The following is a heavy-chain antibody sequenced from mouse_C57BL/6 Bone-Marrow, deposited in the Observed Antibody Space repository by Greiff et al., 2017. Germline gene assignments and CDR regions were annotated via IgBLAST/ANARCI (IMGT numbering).Heavy chain of an antibody. J-gene: IGHJ2*01. V-gene: IGHV5-17*01. Sequence: EVQLVESGGGLVKPGGSLKLSCAASGFTFSDYGMHWVRQAPEKGLEWVAYISSGSSTIYYADTVKGRFTISRDTAKNTLFLQMTSLRSEDTAMDYCARRGGDGYYPDYWGQGTTLTVSS. CDR1: GFTFSDYG. CDR3: ARRGGDGYYPDY. CDR2: ISSGSSTI. D-gene: IGHD2-3*01.